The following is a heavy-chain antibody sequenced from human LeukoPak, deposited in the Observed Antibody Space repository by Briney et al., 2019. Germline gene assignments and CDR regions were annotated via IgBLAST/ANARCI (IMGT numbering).Heavy chain of an antibody. V-gene: IGHV3-7*01. CDR1: GFTFSSYW. D-gene: IGHD1-26*01. J-gene: IGHJ4*02. CDR3: AREGSGSYLDY. Sequence: PGGSLRLSCSASGFTFSSYWMSWVRQAPGKGLEWVANIKQDGSEKYYVDSVKGRFTISRDNAKNSLYLQMNSLRAEDTAVYYCAREGSGSYLDYWGQGTLVTVSS. CDR2: IKQDGSEK.